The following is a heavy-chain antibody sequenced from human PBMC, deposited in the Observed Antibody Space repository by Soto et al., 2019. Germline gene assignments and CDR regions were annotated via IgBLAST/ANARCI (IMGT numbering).Heavy chain of an antibody. V-gene: IGHV4-31*03. D-gene: IGHD1-26*01. CDR2: IYYSGST. CDR3: ARDLKLHYAFDI. J-gene: IGHJ3*02. CDR1: GGSISSGGYY. Sequence: PSETLSLTCTVSGGSISSGGYYWSWIRQHPGKGLEWIGYIYYSGSTYYNPSLKSRVTISVDTSKNQFSLKLSSVTAADTAVYYCARDLKLHYAFDIWGQGTMVTVSS.